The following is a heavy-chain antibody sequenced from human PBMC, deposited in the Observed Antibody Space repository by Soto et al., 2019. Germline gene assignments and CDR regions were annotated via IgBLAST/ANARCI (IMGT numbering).Heavy chain of an antibody. V-gene: IGHV3-21*01. CDR3: ARDPSPYYYGMDV. Sequence: GGSLRLSCAASGFTFSSYSMNWVRQAPGKGLEWVSSISSSSSYIYYADSVKGRFTISRDNAKNSLYLQMNSLRAEDTAVYYCARDPSPYYYGMDVWGRGTTVTVSS. CDR2: ISSSSSYI. CDR1: GFTFSSYS. J-gene: IGHJ6*02.